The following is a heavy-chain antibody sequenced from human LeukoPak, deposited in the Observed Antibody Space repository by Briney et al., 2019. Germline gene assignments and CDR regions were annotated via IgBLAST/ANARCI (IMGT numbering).Heavy chain of an antibody. Sequence: PGGSLRLSCAASGFDFNAYYLNWVRQAPGKGLEWVSSISSTSSNIFYSDLVKGRFTISRDNAKNSLYLQMNSLRAEDTAVYYCARGTVTHYFDYWGQGTRVTVSS. V-gene: IGHV3-21*01. CDR2: ISSTSSNI. CDR3: ARGTVTHYFDY. J-gene: IGHJ4*02. CDR1: GFDFNAYY. D-gene: IGHD4-11*01.